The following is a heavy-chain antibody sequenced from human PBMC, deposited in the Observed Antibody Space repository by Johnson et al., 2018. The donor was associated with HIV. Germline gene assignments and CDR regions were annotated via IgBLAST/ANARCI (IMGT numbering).Heavy chain of an antibody. D-gene: IGHD3-9*01. CDR1: GFTVINNY. V-gene: IGHV3-15*01. CDR3: TTAGLRYFDWFTGAFDI. J-gene: IGHJ3*02. Sequence: EKLVESGGGLVQPGGSLRLSCAVSGFTVINNYMTWVRQAPGKGLEWIGRIKSKTDGGTTEYAEPVKGRFTISRDDSKNTLYLQMNSLKTEDTAVYYCTTAGLRYFDWFTGAFDIWGQGTMVTVYS. CDR2: IKSKTDGGTT.